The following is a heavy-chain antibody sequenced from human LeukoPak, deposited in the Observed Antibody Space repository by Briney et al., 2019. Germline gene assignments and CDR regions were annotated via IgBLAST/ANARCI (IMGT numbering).Heavy chain of an antibody. Sequence: PSGTLSLTCAVSGGSISSSNWWSWVRPRPGKGLEWIGEIYHSGSTNYNPSLKSRITISVDTSKNQFSLNLTSATAADTAVYYCAGQYDGGNSGFDYWGQGTLVTVSS. CDR2: IYHSGST. J-gene: IGHJ4*02. D-gene: IGHD4-23*01. CDR3: AGQYDGGNSGFDY. CDR1: GGSISSSNW. V-gene: IGHV4-4*02.